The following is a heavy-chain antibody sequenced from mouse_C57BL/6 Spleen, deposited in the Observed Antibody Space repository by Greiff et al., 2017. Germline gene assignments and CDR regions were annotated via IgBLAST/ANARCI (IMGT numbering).Heavy chain of an antibody. CDR2: IDPSDSYT. V-gene: IGHV1-59*01. CDR1: GYTFTSYW. Sequence: VQLQQPGAELVRPGTSVKLSCKASGYTFTSYWMHWVKQRPGQGLEWIGVIDPSDSYTNYNQKFKGKATLTVDTSSSTAYMQLSSLTSEDAAVYYCARAYYSNSGYFDYWGQGTTLTVSS. D-gene: IGHD2-5*01. J-gene: IGHJ2*01. CDR3: ARAYYSNSGYFDY.